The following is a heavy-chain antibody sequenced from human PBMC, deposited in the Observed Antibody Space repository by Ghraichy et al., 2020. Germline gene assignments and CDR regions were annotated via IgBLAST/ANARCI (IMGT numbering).Heavy chain of an antibody. J-gene: IGHJ4*01. CDR1: GFNFRNYV. D-gene: IGHD3-22*01. Sequence: GGSLRLSCGASGFNFRNYVLSWVRQAPGKGLEWVSTISENGGKTDYSDSVEGRFTVSRDNPKNTLNLQMSSLRPEDTAVYFCARGKAMISIVVFESWGHGSLVTVSS. CDR3: ARGKAMISIVVFES. CDR2: ISENGGKT. V-gene: IGHV3-23*01.